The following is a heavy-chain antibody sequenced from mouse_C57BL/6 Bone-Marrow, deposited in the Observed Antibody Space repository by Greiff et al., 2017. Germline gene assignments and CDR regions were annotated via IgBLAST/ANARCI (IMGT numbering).Heavy chain of an antibody. CDR3: ARKRDGYYSYYFDY. J-gene: IGHJ2*01. Sequence: VQLQQSGAELARPGASVKLSCKASGYTFTSYGISWVKQRTGQGLEWIGEIYPRSGNTYYNEKFKGKDTLTADKSSSTAYMELRSLTSEDSAVYFCARKRDGYYSYYFDYWGQGTTLTVSS. D-gene: IGHD2-3*01. CDR2: IYPRSGNT. CDR1: GYTFTSYG. V-gene: IGHV1-81*01.